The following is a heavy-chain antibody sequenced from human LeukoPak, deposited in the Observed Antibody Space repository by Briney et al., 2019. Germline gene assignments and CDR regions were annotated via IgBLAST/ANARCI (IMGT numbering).Heavy chain of an antibody. CDR2: IYYSGST. CDR1: GGSISSGGYY. Sequence: SESLSLTCTVSGGSISSGGYYWSWIRQHPGKGLEWIGYIYYSGSTYYNPSLKSRVTISVDTSKNQFSLKLSSVAAADTAVYYCARGLGSGSYYHYWGQGTLVTVSS. J-gene: IGHJ4*02. CDR3: ARGLGSGSYYHY. V-gene: IGHV4-31*03. D-gene: IGHD3-10*01.